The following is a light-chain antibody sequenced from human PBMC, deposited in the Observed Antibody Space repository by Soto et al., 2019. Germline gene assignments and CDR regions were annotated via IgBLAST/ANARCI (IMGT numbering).Light chain of an antibody. CDR3: QQYKNWPPYT. Sequence: EIVLTQSPATLSVSPGNRATLSCRASQSVNSDLAWYQQKPGQAPRLLIYGASTRATGTPTRFSGSGSGTEFTLTISSLQSEDFAVYFCQQYKNWPPYTFGQGTKVDIK. CDR1: QSVNSD. V-gene: IGKV3-15*01. J-gene: IGKJ2*01. CDR2: GAS.